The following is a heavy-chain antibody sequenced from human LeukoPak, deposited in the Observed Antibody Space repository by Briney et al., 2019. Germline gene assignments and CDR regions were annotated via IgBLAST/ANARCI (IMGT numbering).Heavy chain of an antibody. J-gene: IGHJ4*02. V-gene: IGHV4-34*01. Sequence: SETLSLTCAVYGGSFSGYYWSWIRQPPGKGLEWIGEINHSGSTNYNPSLKSRVTISVDTSKTQFSLKLSSVTAADTAVYYCARATGYLGFDYWGQGTLVTVSS. D-gene: IGHD3-9*01. CDR2: INHSGST. CDR1: GGSFSGYY. CDR3: ARATGYLGFDY.